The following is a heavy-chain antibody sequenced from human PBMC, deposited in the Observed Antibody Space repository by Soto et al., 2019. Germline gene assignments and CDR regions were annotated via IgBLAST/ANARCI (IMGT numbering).Heavy chain of an antibody. J-gene: IGHJ3*01. CDR2: IHSDGSST. D-gene: IGHD1-26*01. CDR3: ARGDRGAFDL. V-gene: IGHV3-74*01. Sequence: EVQLVESGGGLVRPGGSLRLSCAASGFTFSYYWRHWVRQAPGKGLVWVSRIHSDGSSTTYVDFVKGRFIISRDNARNTVDLQMNSVRVEDTAVYYCARGDRGAFDLWGEGTVVTVSS. CDR1: GFTFSYYW.